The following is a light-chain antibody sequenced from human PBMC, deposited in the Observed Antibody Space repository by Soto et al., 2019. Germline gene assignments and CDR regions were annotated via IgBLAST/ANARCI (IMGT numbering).Light chain of an antibody. Sequence: QSALTQPASVSGSPGQSITISCTGTSSDVGGYNHVSWYQQHPGKAPKLMIYEVRNRPSGVSSRFSASKSGNTASLTISGLQAEDEADYYCCSYTGRITYVFGTGTKLTVL. V-gene: IGLV2-14*01. CDR3: CSYTGRITYV. J-gene: IGLJ1*01. CDR1: SSDVGGYNH. CDR2: EVR.